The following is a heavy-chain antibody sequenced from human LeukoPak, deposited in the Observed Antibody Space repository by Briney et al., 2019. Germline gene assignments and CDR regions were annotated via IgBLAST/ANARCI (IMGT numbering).Heavy chain of an antibody. V-gene: IGHV4-59*11. Sequence: SETLSLTCTVSGGSISSHYWSWIRQPPGKGLEWIGYIYYSGSTNYNPSLKSRVTISVDTSKNQFSLKLSSVTAADTAVYYCARDPRRGYSYGYYFDYWGQGTLVTVSS. CDR1: GGSISSHY. D-gene: IGHD5-18*01. CDR2: IYYSGST. CDR3: ARDPRRGYSYGYYFDY. J-gene: IGHJ4*02.